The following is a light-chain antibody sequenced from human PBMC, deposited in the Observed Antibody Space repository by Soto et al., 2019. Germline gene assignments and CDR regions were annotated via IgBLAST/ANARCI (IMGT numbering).Light chain of an antibody. CDR2: AAS. V-gene: IGKV1-27*01. J-gene: IGKJ1*01. Sequence: DIQMTQSPSSLSASVGDRVTITCRASQGISNSLAWYQQKPGKVPELLIYAASTLQSGVPCRFSGSGSGTDFMLTISTLLPEDVATYYCQNYDSALGTFGQGTKVEFK. CDR3: QNYDSALGT. CDR1: QGISNS.